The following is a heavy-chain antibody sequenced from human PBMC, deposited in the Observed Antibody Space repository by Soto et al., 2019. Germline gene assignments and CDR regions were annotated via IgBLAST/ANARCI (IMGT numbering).Heavy chain of an antibody. D-gene: IGHD3-9*01. CDR1: GYTFTIYG. CDR3: ARDGRYFDWLLPHWFDP. Sequence: ASAKVSCKASGYTFTIYGSSWVRQAPGQGLEWMGWISAYNGNTNYAQKLQGRVTMTTDTSTSTAYMELRSLRSDDTAVYYCARDGRYFDWLLPHWFDPWGQGTLVTVSS. CDR2: ISAYNGNT. J-gene: IGHJ5*02. V-gene: IGHV1-18*01.